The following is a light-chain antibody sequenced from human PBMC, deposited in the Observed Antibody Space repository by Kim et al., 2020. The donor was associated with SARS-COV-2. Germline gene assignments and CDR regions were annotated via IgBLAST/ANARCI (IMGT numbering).Light chain of an antibody. V-gene: IGLV3-9*01. J-gene: IGLJ3*02. CDR1: NIVSKH. CDR2: RDS. CDR3: QVWENNTGV. Sequence: ARGQTASLPLGGDNIVSKHVLWYQRRAGRAPVLAIYRDSSRPAELPERFSAANSGNTATLSVSRAQAGEEADYYCQVWENNTGVFGAGTKLTAL.